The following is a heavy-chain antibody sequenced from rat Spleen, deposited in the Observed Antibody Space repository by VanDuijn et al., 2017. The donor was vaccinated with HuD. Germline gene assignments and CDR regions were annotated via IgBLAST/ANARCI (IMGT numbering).Heavy chain of an antibody. Sequence: VQLKESGPGLVKPSQSLSLTCSVTGYSITSNYWGWIRKFPGNKMEWIGHISYSGSTSYNPSLKSRISITRDTSKNQFFLQLNSVTTEDTAIYYGAKGIRGYYFDYWGQGVMVIVSS. CDR3: AKGIRGYYFDY. J-gene: IGHJ2*01. CDR2: ISYSGST. CDR1: GYSITSNY. D-gene: IGHD4-3*01. V-gene: IGHV3-1*01.